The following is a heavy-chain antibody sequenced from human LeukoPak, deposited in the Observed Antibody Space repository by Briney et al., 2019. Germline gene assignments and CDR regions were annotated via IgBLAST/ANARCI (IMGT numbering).Heavy chain of an antibody. V-gene: IGHV1-8*01. CDR2: MNPNSGNT. CDR3: ARGLRRYYGSGSSMGY. Sequence: ASVKVSCKASGYTFTSYDINWVRQAPGQGLEWMGWMNPNSGNTGYAQKFQGRVTMTRNTSISTAYMELSSLRSEDTAVYYCARGLRRYYGSGSSMGYWGQGTLVTVSS. CDR1: GYTFTSYD. J-gene: IGHJ4*02. D-gene: IGHD3-10*01.